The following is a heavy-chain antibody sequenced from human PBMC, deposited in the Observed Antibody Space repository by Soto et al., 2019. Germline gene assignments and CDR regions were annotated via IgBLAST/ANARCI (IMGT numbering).Heavy chain of an antibody. CDR3: ASHQQWLGQRGDFDY. J-gene: IGHJ4*02. V-gene: IGHV3-7*05. CDR2: IRQDGSDK. D-gene: IGHD6-19*01. CDR1: GFTFSSYW. Sequence: EVQLVESGGGLVQPGGSLRLSCAASGFTFSSYWMSWVRQAPGKGLEWVANIRQDGSDKYYVDSVKGRFTISRDNSKNALYLQMKSLRAKDTGIYYCASHQQWLGQRGDFDYWGQGTLVTVSS.